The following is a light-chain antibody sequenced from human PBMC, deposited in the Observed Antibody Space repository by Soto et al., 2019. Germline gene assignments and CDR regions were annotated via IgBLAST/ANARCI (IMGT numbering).Light chain of an antibody. J-gene: IGKJ1*01. V-gene: IGKV3-20*01. CDR1: QSVRSSY. CDR3: QQYSTSPTWT. Sequence: EIVLTQSPGTLSLSPGERATLSCRASQSVRSSYLAWYQQKPGQAPRLLIYASSSRATGIPDRFSGSGSGTDFTLTISRLEPEDFAVYYCQQYSTSPTWTFGQGTKVDIK. CDR2: ASS.